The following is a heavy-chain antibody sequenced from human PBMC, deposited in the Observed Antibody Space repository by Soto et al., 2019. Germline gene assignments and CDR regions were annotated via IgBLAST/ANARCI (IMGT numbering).Heavy chain of an antibody. CDR1: GGSISSSSYY. CDR3: ASFLVDHVMSRYNGFHY. J-gene: IGHJ4*02. CDR2: IYYSGST. V-gene: IGHV4-39*01. D-gene: IGHD3-16*01. Sequence: SETLSLTCTVSGGSISSSSYYWGWIRQPPGKGLEWIGSIYYSGSTYYNPSLKSRVTISVDTSKNQFSLKLSSVTAADTAVYYCASFLVDHVMSRYNGFHYWGQGTQVTVSS.